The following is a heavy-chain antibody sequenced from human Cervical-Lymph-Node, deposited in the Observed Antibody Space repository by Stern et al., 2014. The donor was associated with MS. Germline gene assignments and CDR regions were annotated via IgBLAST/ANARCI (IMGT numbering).Heavy chain of an antibody. V-gene: IGHV2-70*04. CDR1: GFSLSTSGMR. CDR3: ARMMGSGYRHYFDS. D-gene: IGHD3-3*01. Sequence: QVTLRESGPALVKPTQTLTLTCTFSGFSLSTSGMRVSWIRQPPGKALEWLARIDWNDKTFYNTSLMTRLTNSKDTSKNQVVLTMTNVDPVDTATYYCARMMGSGYRHYFDSWGQGTPVTVSS. CDR2: IDWNDKT. J-gene: IGHJ4*02.